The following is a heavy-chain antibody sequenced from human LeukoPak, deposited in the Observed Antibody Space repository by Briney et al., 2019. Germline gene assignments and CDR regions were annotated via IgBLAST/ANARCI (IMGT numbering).Heavy chain of an antibody. V-gene: IGHV1-69*04. J-gene: IGHJ4*02. CDR2: IIPILGIA. CDR3: ARGFGYSYGWDTSIDY. Sequence: ASVKVSCKASGGTFSSYAISWVRQAPGQGLEWMGRIIPILGIANYAQKFQGRVTITADKSTSTAYMELSSLRSEDTAVYYCARGFGYSYGWDTSIDYWGQGTLVTVSS. CDR1: GGTFSSYA. D-gene: IGHD5-18*01.